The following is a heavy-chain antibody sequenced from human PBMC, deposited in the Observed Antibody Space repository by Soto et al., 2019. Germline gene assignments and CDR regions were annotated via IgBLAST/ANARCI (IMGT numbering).Heavy chain of an antibody. CDR3: ASFRYCRSTSCYILEDGMDV. J-gene: IGHJ6*02. CDR1: GGTFSSYA. D-gene: IGHD2-2*02. CDR2: ISPILGTA. Sequence: QVQLVQSGAEVKKPGSSVKVSCKASGGTFSSYAISWVRQAPGQGLEWMGGISPILGTANYAQKFQGRVTITADESTSEAYMELSSLRSEDTAVYYCASFRYCRSTSCYILEDGMDVWGQGPTVTVSS. V-gene: IGHV1-69*01.